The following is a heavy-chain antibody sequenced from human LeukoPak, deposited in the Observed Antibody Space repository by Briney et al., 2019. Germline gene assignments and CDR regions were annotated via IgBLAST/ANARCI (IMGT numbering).Heavy chain of an antibody. J-gene: IGHJ4*02. CDR1: GYTFTRYG. Sequence: ASVKVSCKASGYTFTRYGISWVRQAPGQGLQWLGWISASNGNTNYAQKFRDRVTMSTDTSTGTAYLDVRSLTSDDTAVYYCARDQCSGGSCYSLLQPFSADYWGQGTLVTVSS. CDR2: ISASNGNT. D-gene: IGHD2-15*01. CDR3: ARDQCSGGSCYSLLQPFSADY. V-gene: IGHV1-18*01.